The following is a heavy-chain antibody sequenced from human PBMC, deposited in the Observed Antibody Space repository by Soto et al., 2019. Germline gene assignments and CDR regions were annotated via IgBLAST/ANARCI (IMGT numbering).Heavy chain of an antibody. D-gene: IGHD3-22*01. CDR3: ARDPYNYDSSGHSDY. V-gene: IGHV3-48*02. Sequence: GGPLRLSCAASGFTFSSYSMNWVRQAPGKGLEWVSYISSSSSTIYYADSVKGRFTISRDNAKNSLYLQMNSLRDEDTAVYYCARDPYNYDSSGHSDYWGQGTLDTVSS. J-gene: IGHJ4*02. CDR1: GFTFSSYS. CDR2: ISSSSSTI.